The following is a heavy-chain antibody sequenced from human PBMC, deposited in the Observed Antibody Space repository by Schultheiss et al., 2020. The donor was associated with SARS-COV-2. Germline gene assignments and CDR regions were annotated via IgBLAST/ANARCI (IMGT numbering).Heavy chain of an antibody. V-gene: IGHV4-59*01. CDR3: ARGGNDYIWGSYRYRGYYGMDV. CDR1: GGSISSYY. Sequence: SETLSLTCTVSGGSISSYYWSWIRQPPGKGLEWIGYIYYSGSTYYNPSLKSRVTISVDTSKNQFSLKLSSVTAADTAVYYCARGGNDYIWGSYRYRGYYGMDVWGQGTTVTVSS. J-gene: IGHJ6*02. CDR2: IYYSGST. D-gene: IGHD3-16*02.